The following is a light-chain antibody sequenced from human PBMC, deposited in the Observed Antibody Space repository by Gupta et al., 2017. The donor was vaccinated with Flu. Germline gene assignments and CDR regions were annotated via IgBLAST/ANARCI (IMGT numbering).Light chain of an antibody. CDR1: RGLFFSPTNKNY. CDR2: WAS. J-gene: IGKJ2*01. V-gene: IGKV4-1*01. CDR3: QQYYTFPNT. Sequence: SLGERATINCKSSRGLFFSPTNKNYVAWYQQKSGQPPRLLISWASSRESGVPDRFGGSGSGTDFTLTISSLQAEDVAIYYCQQYYTFPNTFGQGTKLEIK.